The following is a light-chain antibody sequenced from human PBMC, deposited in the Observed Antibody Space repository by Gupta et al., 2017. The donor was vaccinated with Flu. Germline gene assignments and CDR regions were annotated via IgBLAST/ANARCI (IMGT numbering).Light chain of an antibody. V-gene: IGLV4-69*01. CDR2: VNSDGSH. CDR1: SGPTSYA. CDR3: QTWGTGFQGV. Sequence: QLVLTQAPSASASLGASVKLTCTLSSGPTSYAIAWHQQQPEKGPRFLMKVNSDGSHTKGDGIPDRFSGSSSGAERYLTISSLQAEDEADYYCQTWGTGFQGVCGTGTKVTVL. J-gene: IGLJ1*01.